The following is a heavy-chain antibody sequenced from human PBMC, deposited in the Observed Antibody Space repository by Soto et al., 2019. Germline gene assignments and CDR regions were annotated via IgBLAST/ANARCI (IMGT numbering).Heavy chain of an antibody. V-gene: IGHV2-5*02. CDR1: GFSVSTSEVG. CDR3: ARRPTRGSGTFDY. CDR2: IYWDDDK. Sequence: FGPTRVNPTQTVTLTCTVPGFSVSTSEVGVGWIRQPPGKALEWLALIYWDDDKRYSPSLRNSLTITKDTSKNQVVLTLTNLDPLDTATYFCARRPTRGSGTFDYWGQGTLVTVSS. D-gene: IGHD3-10*01. J-gene: IGHJ4*02.